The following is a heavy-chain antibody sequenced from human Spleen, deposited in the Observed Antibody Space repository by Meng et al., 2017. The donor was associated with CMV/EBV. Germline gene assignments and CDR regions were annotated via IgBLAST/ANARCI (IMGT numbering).Heavy chain of an antibody. J-gene: IGHJ4*02. CDR3: ARGYCSGGSCFFDY. CDR1: GFIFSSYS. D-gene: IGHD2-15*01. V-gene: IGHV3-21*01. CDR2: ISSSSSYI. Sequence: GESLKISCAASGFIFSSYSMNWVRQAPGKGLEWVSSISSSSSYIYYADSVKGRFTISRDNAKNSLYLQMNSLRAEDTAVYYCARGYCSGGSCFFDYWGQGTLVTVSS.